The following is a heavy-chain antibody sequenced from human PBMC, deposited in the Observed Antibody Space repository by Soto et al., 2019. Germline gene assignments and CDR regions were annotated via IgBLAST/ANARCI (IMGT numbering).Heavy chain of an antibody. Sequence: SETLSLTCAVYGGSFSGYYWSWIRQPPGKGLEWIGEINHSGSTNYNPPLKSRVTISVDTSKNQFSLKLSSVTAADTAVYYCAREGRNWYLFPPYEACYGMDLWGQGLTV. V-gene: IGHV4-34*01. CDR3: AREGRNWYLFPPYEACYGMDL. CDR2: INHSGST. D-gene: IGHD1-20*01. J-gene: IGHJ6*02. CDR1: GGSFSGYY.